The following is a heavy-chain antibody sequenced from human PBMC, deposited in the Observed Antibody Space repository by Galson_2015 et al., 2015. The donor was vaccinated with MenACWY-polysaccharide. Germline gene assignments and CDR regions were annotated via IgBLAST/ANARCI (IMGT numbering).Heavy chain of an antibody. D-gene: IGHD4-17*01. Sequence: SVKVSCKASGYTFSTYGISWVRQAPGQGLEWMGWISCYNGNTDYAQKFQGRVTMTTETSTSTVYMEVRSLRSDDTAVYYCARGGDYGHPCGVDVWGQGTTVTVSS. CDR1: GYTFSTYG. CDR2: ISCYNGNT. CDR3: ARGGDYGHPCGVDV. V-gene: IGHV1-18*01. J-gene: IGHJ6*02.